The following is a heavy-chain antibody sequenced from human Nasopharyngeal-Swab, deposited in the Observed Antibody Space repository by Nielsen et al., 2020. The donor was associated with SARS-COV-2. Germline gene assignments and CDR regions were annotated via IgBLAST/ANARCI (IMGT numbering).Heavy chain of an antibody. V-gene: IGHV5-51*01. D-gene: IGHD1-1*01. J-gene: IGHJ6*02. CDR2: IYPDDSDT. Sequence: VRQMPGKGLEWMGIIYPDDSDTRYSPSFQGQVTISADKSISTAYLQWSSLKASDTAMHYCARRRWNDNYYYYGMDVWGQGTTVTVSS. CDR3: ARRRWNDNYYYYGMDV.